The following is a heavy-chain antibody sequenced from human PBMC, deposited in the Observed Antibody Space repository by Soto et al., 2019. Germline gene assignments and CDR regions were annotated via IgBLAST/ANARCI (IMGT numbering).Heavy chain of an antibody. V-gene: IGHV3-23*01. Sequence: GGSLRLSCSSSGHTFKSHAITCVRQAPGKGLEWVSCISGTGESTYYADSVKGRFTISRDNSKNTVYLHMKSLRAEDTAVYYCAKVGSGADFYYYGLDVWGQGTTVTVS. J-gene: IGHJ6*02. D-gene: IGHD7-27*01. CDR3: AKVGSGADFYYYGLDV. CDR1: GHTFKSHA. CDR2: ISGTGEST.